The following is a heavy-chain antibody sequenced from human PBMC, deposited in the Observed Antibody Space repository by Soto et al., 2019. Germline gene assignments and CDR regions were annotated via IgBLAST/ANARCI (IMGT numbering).Heavy chain of an antibody. CDR1: GYSFTSYW. J-gene: IGHJ4*02. Sequence: PGESLKISCKGSGYSFTSYWIGWVRQMPGKGLEWVGIIYPGDSDTRYSPSFQGQVTISADKSISTAYLQGSSLKASDTAMYYCARQGWAARPFYCFDYWGQGTLVTVSS. CDR2: IYPGDSDT. CDR3: ARQGWAARPFYCFDY. D-gene: IGHD6-6*01. V-gene: IGHV5-51*01.